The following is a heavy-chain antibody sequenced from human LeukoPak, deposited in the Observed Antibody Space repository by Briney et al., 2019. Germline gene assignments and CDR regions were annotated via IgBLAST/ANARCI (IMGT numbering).Heavy chain of an antibody. D-gene: IGHD5-18*01. J-gene: IGHJ5*02. CDR3: ARRPAVPAMVTS. Sequence: SETLSLTCTVSGGSISSSSYYWGWIRQPPGKGLEWTGSIYYSGSTYYNPSLKSRVTISVDTSKNQFSLKLSSVTAADTAVYYCARRPAVPAMVTSWGQGTLVTVSS. CDR1: GGSISSSSYY. CDR2: IYYSGST. V-gene: IGHV4-39*01.